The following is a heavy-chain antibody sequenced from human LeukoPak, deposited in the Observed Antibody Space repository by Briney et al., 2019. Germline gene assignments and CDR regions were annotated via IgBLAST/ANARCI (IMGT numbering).Heavy chain of an antibody. CDR2: TNQDGSKN. CDR1: EFTFSNYW. V-gene: IGHV3-7*01. D-gene: IGHD6-19*01. Sequence: GGSPRLSCAASEFTFSNYWMSWVRQAPGKGLERVAHTNQDGSKNYYVDSVRGRFTISRDNAKNSLYLQMNSLRAEDTAVYYCASTVAGYPDDYLDYWGQGTLVTVSS. J-gene: IGHJ4*02. CDR3: ASTVAGYPDDYLDY.